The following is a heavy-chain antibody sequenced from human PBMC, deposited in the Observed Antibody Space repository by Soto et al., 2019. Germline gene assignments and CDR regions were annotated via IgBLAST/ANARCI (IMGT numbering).Heavy chain of an antibody. CDR3: ARGRFDY. V-gene: IGHV4-34*01. Sequence: PSDTLSLTCGVYGGSFSGYYWSWIRQPPGEGLEWIGEINHSGSTNYNPSLKGRVTISVDTSKNQFSLKLSSVTAADTAVYYCARGRFDYWGQGTLVTVSS. J-gene: IGHJ4*02. CDR1: GGSFSGYY. CDR2: INHSGST.